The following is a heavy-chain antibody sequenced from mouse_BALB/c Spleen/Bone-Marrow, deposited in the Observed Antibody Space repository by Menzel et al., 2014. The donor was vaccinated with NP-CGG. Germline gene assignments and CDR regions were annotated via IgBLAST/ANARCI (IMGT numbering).Heavy chain of an antibody. J-gene: IGHJ4*01. CDR3: ARCLTGTSAMDY. CDR1: GCAFTNYL. CDR2: INHGSGGT. Sequence: QVQLQQSGAELVRPGTSVKVSCKASGCAFTNYLIEWVKQRPGQGLEWIGVINHGSGGTNYNEKFKAKATLTADKSSSTAYMQLSSLTSDDSAVYFCARCLTGTSAMDYWGQGTSVTVSS. D-gene: IGHD4-1*01. V-gene: IGHV1-54*01.